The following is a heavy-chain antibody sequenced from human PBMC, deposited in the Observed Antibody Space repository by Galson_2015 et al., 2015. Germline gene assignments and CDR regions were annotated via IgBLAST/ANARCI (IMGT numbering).Heavy chain of an antibody. J-gene: IGHJ4*02. CDR3: ARRGQLWWPGDDY. CDR1: GFTFGDYY. Sequence: SLRLSCAASGFTFGDYYMSWLRQAPGMGLEWISYISNSSSYTNYADSVKGRFTISRDNAKNSLYLQMNSLRAEDTAVYYCARRGQLWWPGDDYWGQGTLVTVSS. CDR2: ISNSSSYT. V-gene: IGHV3-11*06. D-gene: IGHD4/OR15-4a*01.